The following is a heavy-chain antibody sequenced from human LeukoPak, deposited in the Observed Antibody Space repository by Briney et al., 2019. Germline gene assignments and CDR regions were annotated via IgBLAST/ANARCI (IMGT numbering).Heavy chain of an antibody. CDR3: ASFRVDTIFGVVTLYAFDI. CDR1: GGSFSGYY. D-gene: IGHD3-3*01. CDR2: INHSGST. Sequence: SETLSLTCAVYGGSFSGYYWSWIRQPPGKGLEWIGEINHSGSTYYNPSLKSRVTISVDTSKNQFSLKLSSVTAADTAVYYCASFRVDTIFGVVTLYAFDIWGQGTMVTVSS. V-gene: IGHV4-34*09. J-gene: IGHJ3*02.